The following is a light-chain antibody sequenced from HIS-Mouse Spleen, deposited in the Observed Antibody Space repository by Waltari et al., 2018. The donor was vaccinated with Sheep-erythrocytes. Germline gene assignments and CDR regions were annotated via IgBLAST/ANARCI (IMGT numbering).Light chain of an antibody. CDR3: CSYAGSYNHV. CDR2: DVS. CDR1: INDVGGYDY. Sequence: SALTPPRSVSGSPGQSVTIACTGTINDVGGYDYFSWYQQHPGKAPKLMIYDVSKRPSGVPDRFSGSKSGNTASLTISGLQAEDEADYYCCSYAGSYNHVFATGTKVTVL. J-gene: IGLJ1*01. V-gene: IGLV2-11*01.